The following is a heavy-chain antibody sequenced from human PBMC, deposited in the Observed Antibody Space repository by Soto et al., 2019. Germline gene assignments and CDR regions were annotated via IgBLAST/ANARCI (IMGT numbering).Heavy chain of an antibody. D-gene: IGHD3-10*01. V-gene: IGHV4-39*01. J-gene: IGHJ4*02. CDR2: IYYSGST. CDR3: ATHDYYGSGSY. CDR1: GGSISSSSYY. Sequence: SETLSLTCTVSGGSISSSSYYWGWIRQPPGKGLEWIGSIYYSGSTYYNPSLKSRVTISVDTSKNHFSLKLRSVTAADTAVYYCATHDYYGSGSYWGQGTLVTVSS.